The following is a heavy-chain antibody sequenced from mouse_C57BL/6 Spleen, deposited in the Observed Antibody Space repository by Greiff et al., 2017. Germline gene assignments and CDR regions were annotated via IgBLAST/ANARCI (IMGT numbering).Heavy chain of an antibody. CDR3: TSLGYYDYDSFAY. Sequence: EVQVVESGTVLARPGASVKMSCKTSGYTFTSYWMHWVKQRPGQGLEWIGAIYPGNSDTSYNQKFKGKAKLTAVTSASTAYMELSSLTNEDSAVYYCTSLGYYDYDSFAYWGQGTLVTVSA. J-gene: IGHJ3*01. CDR2: IYPGNSDT. CDR1: GYTFTSYW. D-gene: IGHD2-4*01. V-gene: IGHV1-5*01.